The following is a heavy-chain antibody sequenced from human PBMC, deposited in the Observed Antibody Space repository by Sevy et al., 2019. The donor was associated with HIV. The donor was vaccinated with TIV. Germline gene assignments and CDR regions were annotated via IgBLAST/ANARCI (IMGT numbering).Heavy chain of an antibody. CDR2: ISGSGGST. CDR3: ATTLLKLAVAGKEQFDP. CDR1: GFTFSSYA. V-gene: IGHV3-23*01. D-gene: IGHD6-19*01. Sequence: GGSLRLSCAASGFTFSSYAMSWVRQAPGKGLEWVSAISGSGGSTYYVDSVKGRFTISRDNSKNTLYLQMNSLRAEDTAVYYCATTLLKLAVAGKEQFDPWGQGTLVTVSS. J-gene: IGHJ5*02.